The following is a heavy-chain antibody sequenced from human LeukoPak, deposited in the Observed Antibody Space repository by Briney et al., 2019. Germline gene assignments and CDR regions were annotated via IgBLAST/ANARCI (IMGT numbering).Heavy chain of an antibody. CDR2: ISYDGSNK. V-gene: IGHV3-30*18. J-gene: IGHJ4*02. D-gene: IGHD5-12*01. Sequence: GRSLRLSCAASGFPFSSYGMHWVRQAPGKGLEWVAVISYDGSNKYYADSVKGRFTISRDNSKNTLYLQMNSLRAEDTAVYYCAKDSSFVGDIVATTPLDYWGQGTLVTVSS. CDR1: GFPFSSYG. CDR3: AKDSSFVGDIVATTPLDY.